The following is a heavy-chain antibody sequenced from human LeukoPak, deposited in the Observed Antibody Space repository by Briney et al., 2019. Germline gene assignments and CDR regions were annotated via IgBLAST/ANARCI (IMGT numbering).Heavy chain of an antibody. Sequence: PGGSLRLSCAASGFTFSNYGMNWVRPTPDKGLEWVASLSSTSSFIYYTDSVRGRFTISRDNTKNSLYLQMNSLRAEDTAVYYCAHSKTCYYDSSGYFCLYGMDGWGQGTTVTVSS. D-gene: IGHD3-22*01. CDR3: AHSKTCYYDSSGYFCLYGMDG. CDR2: LSSTSSFI. CDR1: GFTFSNYG. J-gene: IGHJ6*02. V-gene: IGHV3-21*01.